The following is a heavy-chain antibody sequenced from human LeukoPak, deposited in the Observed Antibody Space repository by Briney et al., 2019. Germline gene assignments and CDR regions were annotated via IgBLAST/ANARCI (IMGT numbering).Heavy chain of an antibody. D-gene: IGHD6-6*01. V-gene: IGHV1-8*01. CDR2: MNPNSGNT. CDR3: AKGIAARPWYYYYYMDV. J-gene: IGHJ6*03. CDR1: GYTLTELS. Sequence: ASVKVSCKVSGYTLTELSMHWVRQATGQGLEWMGWMNPNSGNTGYAQKFQGRVTMTRNTSISTAYMELSSLRSEDTAVYYCAKGIAARPWYYYYYMDVWGKGTTVTVSS.